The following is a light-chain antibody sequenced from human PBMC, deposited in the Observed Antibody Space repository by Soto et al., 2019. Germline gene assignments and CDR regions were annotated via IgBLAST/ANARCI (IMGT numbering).Light chain of an antibody. CDR1: SSDVGGYNY. CDR3: SSYTSSSTYV. V-gene: IGLV2-14*01. CDR2: DVS. J-gene: IGLJ1*01. Sequence: ARNMPASGNGLDVQSIGIFCTETSSDVGGYNYVSWYQQHPGKAPKLMVYDVSNRPSGVSNRFSGSKSGNTASLTISGLQAXDEADYYYSSYTSSSTYVFGTGTKVPV.